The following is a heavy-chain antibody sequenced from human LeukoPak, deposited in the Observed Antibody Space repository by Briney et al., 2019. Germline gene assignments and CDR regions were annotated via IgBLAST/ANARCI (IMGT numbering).Heavy chain of an antibody. J-gene: IGHJ4*02. CDR3: AKSLYYYDSSGYFIYDY. Sequence: GGSLRLSCAASGFTFSSYAMSWVRQAPGKGLEWVSDISGSGGSTYYADSVKGRFTISRDNSKNTLYLQMNSLRAEDTAVYYCAKSLYYYDSSGYFIYDYWGQGTLLTVSS. D-gene: IGHD3-22*01. V-gene: IGHV3-23*01. CDR1: GFTFSSYA. CDR2: ISGSGGST.